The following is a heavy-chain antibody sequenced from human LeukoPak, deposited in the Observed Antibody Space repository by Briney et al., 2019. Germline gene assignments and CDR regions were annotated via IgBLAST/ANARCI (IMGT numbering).Heavy chain of an antibody. CDR1: GGSININNYY. CDR2: MYHSWST. CDR3: ARAAGGWDKYYYYYVDV. Sequence: PSETLSLTCTVSGGSININNYYWVWIRQPPGKVLEWIGSMYHSWSTYHNPSLKGRVTIALDTSKNQFSLKLSSVTAADTAVYYCARAAGGWDKYYYYYVDVWGKGTTVTVSS. D-gene: IGHD1-26*01. J-gene: IGHJ6*03. V-gene: IGHV4-39*07.